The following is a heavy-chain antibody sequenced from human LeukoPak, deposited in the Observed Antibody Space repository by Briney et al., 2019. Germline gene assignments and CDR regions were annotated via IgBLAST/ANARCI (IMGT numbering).Heavy chain of an antibody. D-gene: IGHD3-22*01. V-gene: IGHV3-23*01. CDR3: AKSITMIVVVNYFDY. J-gene: IGHJ4*02. Sequence: GSLRLSCAGCGFTFSSYAMRWVRLAPGKGLEWVSAISGSGGSTYYADSVKGRFTISRDNSKNTLYLQMNSLRAEDTAVYYCAKSITMIVVVNYFDYWGQGTLVTVSS. CDR1: GFTFSSYA. CDR2: ISGSGGST.